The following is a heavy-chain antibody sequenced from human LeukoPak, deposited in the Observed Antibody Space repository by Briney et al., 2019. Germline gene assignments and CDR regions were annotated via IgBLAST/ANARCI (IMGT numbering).Heavy chain of an antibody. D-gene: IGHD2-15*01. Sequence: GGSLRLSCAASGFTFSNYWMHWVRQAPGKGLVWISRIKSDGSRTDYADSVKGRFTISRDTSKSTLYLQMNSLRTEDTAVYYCARGLGYCSGDSCYGYGMDVWGQGTLVTVSS. J-gene: IGHJ6*02. CDR3: ARGLGYCSGDSCYGYGMDV. V-gene: IGHV3-74*01. CDR1: GFTFSNYW. CDR2: IKSDGSRT.